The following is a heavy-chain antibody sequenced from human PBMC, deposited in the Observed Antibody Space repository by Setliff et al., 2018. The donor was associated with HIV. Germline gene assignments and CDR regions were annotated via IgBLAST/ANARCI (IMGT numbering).Heavy chain of an antibody. CDR2: ISYSGSS. J-gene: IGHJ6*03. CDR3: ARDKGYYYMNV. V-gene: IGHV4-31*03. Sequence: SETLSLTCTVSGGSISSGGYYWSWIRQHPGKGLEWIGYISYSGSSYYNPSLKSRVTLSVDTSKNQFSLKLTSVTAADTAVYYCARDKGYYYMNVWGKGITVTVSS. CDR1: GGSISSGGYY.